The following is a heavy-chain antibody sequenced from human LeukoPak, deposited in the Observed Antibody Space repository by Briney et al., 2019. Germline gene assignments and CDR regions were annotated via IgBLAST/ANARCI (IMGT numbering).Heavy chain of an antibody. J-gene: IGHJ4*02. V-gene: IGHV3-7*01. CDR1: GFAFSSYW. CDR2: INLDGTSQ. D-gene: IGHD2-21*01. Sequence: GGSLRLSCEASGFAFSSYWASWVRQAPGKGLEWVANINLDGTSQNSVDSVRGRFTISKDNAKNSLYLQINSLRAEDTAVYYCARSLWPEDYWGQGILVTVSS. CDR3: ARSLWPEDY.